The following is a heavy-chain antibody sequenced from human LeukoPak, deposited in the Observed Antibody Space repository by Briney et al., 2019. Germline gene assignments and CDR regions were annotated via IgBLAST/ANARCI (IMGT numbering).Heavy chain of an antibody. J-gene: IGHJ4*02. CDR2: ITVDNGNT. V-gene: IGHV1-18*01. Sequence: ASVKVSCKASGYTFTNYGVSWVRQAPGQGLEWMGWITVDNGNTHYAQNFQGRVTMTTDTSTSTVYMELRSLRSDDTAVYYCARGAGYDYVLKSLRYYGFWGQGTLVTGSS. CDR3: ARGAGYDYVLKSLRYYGF. D-gene: IGHD3-16*01. CDR1: GYTFTNYG.